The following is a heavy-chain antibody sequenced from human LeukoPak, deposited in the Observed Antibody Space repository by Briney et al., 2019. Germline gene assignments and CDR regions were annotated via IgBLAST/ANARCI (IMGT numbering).Heavy chain of an antibody. CDR1: GGSINSYY. Sequence: SETLSLTCTVSGGSINSYYWSWIRQPPGRGLEWIGSIHYSGSTSYNPSLRGRVTISVDKSKNQFFLKLSSVTATDTAVYYCARHGSSSHYGYWGQGTLVTVSS. D-gene: IGHD6-13*01. CDR2: IHYSGST. V-gene: IGHV4-59*01. CDR3: ARHGSSSHYGY. J-gene: IGHJ4*02.